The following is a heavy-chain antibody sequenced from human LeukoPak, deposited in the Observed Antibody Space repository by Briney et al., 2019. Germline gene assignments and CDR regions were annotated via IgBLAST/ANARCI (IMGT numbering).Heavy chain of an antibody. CDR3: AKGHDGYNYGGAFDY. D-gene: IGHD5-24*01. CDR2: ISYDGSNK. J-gene: IGHJ4*02. V-gene: IGHV3-30*18. CDR1: GFTFSSYG. Sequence: GASLRLSCAASGFTFSSYGMHWVRQAPGKGLEWVAVISYDGSNKYYADSVKGRFTISRDNSKNTLYLQMNSLRAEDTAVYYCAKGHDGYNYGGAFDYWGQGTLVTVSS.